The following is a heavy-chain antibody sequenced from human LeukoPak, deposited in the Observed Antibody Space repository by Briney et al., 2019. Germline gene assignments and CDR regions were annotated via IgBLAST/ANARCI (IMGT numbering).Heavy chain of an antibody. V-gene: IGHV3-23*01. D-gene: IGHD5-24*01. CDR3: AKESWLYYYYYYMDV. CDR1: EFTFSSYA. J-gene: IGHJ6*03. CDR2: ISGSGGST. Sequence: PGGSLRLSCAASEFTFSSYAMSWVRQATGKGLEWVAAISGSGGSTYYADSVRGRFTISRDNSKNTLYLQMNSLRAEDTAVYYCAKESWLYYYYYYMDVWGKGTTVTVSS.